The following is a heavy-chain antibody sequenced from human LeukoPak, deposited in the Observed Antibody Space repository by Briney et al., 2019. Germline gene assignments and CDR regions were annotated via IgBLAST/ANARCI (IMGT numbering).Heavy chain of an antibody. D-gene: IGHD6-13*01. Sequence: GASVKVSCKASGGTFSSYAISWVRQAPGQGLEWMGRINPNSGGTNYAQKFQGRVTMTRDTSISTAYMELSRLRSDDTAVYYCAREERVAAAGSGVRYWGQGTLVTVSS. CDR2: INPNSGGT. CDR1: GGTFSSYA. CDR3: AREERVAAAGSGVRY. V-gene: IGHV1-2*06. J-gene: IGHJ4*02.